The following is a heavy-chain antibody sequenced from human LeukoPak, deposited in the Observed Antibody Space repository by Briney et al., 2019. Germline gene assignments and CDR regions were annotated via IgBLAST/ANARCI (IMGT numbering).Heavy chain of an antibody. D-gene: IGHD3-10*01. Sequence: GGSLRLSCAASGFTFSSYGMHWVRQAPGKGLEWVAFIRYDGSNKYYADSVKGRFTISRDNSKNTLYLQMNSLRAEDTAVYYCASVRGSGSDWRNYYYYYYMDVWGKGTTVTISS. CDR1: GFTFSSYG. CDR2: IRYDGSNK. V-gene: IGHV3-30*02. CDR3: ASVRGSGSDWRNYYYYYYMDV. J-gene: IGHJ6*03.